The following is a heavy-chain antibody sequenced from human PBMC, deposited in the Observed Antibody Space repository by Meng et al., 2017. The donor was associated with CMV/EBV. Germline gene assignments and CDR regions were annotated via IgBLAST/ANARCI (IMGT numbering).Heavy chain of an antibody. CDR3: AKDGAPTRAFDY. D-gene: IGHD4/OR15-4a*01. CDR1: GFTFSSYG. J-gene: IGHJ4*02. V-gene: IGHV3-9*01. CDR2: ISWNSGSI. Sequence: GGSLRPSCAASGFTFSSYGMHWVRQAPGKGLEWVSGISWNSGSIGYADSVKGRFTISRDNAKNSLYLQMNSLRAEDTALYYCAKDGAPTRAFDYWGQGTLVTVSS.